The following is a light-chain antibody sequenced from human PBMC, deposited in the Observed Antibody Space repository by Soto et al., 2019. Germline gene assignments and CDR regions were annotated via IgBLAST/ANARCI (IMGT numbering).Light chain of an antibody. CDR2: GAS. CDR3: QTYDSWPL. CDR1: QSITSN. Sequence: IVLTQAAGRLSFSPGETTTLSCRAIQSITSNSLAWFQQKPGQAPRVVVYGASTRATGIPARFSGSGSGTEFTLTISGLQSEDFAVYYCQTYDSWPLFGQGTRLEIK. V-gene: IGKV3-15*01. J-gene: IGKJ5*01.